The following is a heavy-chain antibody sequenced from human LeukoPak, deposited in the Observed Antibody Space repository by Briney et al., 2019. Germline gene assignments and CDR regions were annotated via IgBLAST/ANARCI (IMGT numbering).Heavy chain of an antibody. CDR3: ARDGGTTSNPSHDTFAI. J-gene: IGHJ3*02. D-gene: IGHD4-11*01. Sequence: SQTLSLTCTVSGDSVSSAIYYWSWIRQPAGKGLEWIGRIYSSGSSNYNPSLESRVTISTDMSKNQFYLNLSSVTVADTAVYYCARDGGTTSNPSHDTFAIWGQGTMVAVSS. V-gene: IGHV4-61*02. CDR1: GDSVSSAIYY. CDR2: IYSSGSS.